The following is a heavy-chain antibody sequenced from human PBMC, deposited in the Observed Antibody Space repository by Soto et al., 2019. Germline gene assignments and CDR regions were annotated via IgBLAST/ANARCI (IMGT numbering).Heavy chain of an antibody. D-gene: IGHD2-2*02. V-gene: IGHV4-31*03. Sequence: SETLSLTCTVSGGSISSGGYYWSWVRQHPGKGLEWIGYIYYSGSTYYNPSLKSRVTISVDTSKNQFSPKLSSVTAADTAVYYCARGIECSSTSCYTGLALNWGQGTLVTVYS. CDR2: IYYSGST. J-gene: IGHJ4*02. CDR1: GGSISSGGYY. CDR3: ARGIECSSTSCYTGLALN.